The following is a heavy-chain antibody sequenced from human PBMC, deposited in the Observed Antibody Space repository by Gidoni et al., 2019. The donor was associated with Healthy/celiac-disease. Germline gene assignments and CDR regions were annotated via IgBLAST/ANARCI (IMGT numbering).Heavy chain of an antibody. CDR1: GGSISSSSYY. V-gene: IGHV4-39*01. J-gene: IGHJ4*02. CDR2: IYYSGST. Sequence: QLQLQESGPGLVKPSETLSLTCTVSGGSISSSSYYWGWIRQPPGKGLEWIGSIYYSGSTYYNPSLKSRVTISVDTSKNQFSLKLSSVTAADTAVYYCASLRELGHYYDSSGYYTPFDYWGQGTLVTVSS. CDR3: ASLRELGHYYDSSGYYTPFDY. D-gene: IGHD3-22*01.